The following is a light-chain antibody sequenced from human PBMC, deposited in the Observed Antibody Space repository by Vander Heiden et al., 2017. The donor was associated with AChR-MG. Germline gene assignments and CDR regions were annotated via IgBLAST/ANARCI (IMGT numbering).Light chain of an antibody. CDR3: AAWDDSLNGHVV. CDR1: SSNFGSNT. V-gene: IGLV1-44*01. CDR2: RNN. J-gene: IGLJ2*01. Sequence: QSVLTQPPSASGTPGQRVTISCSGRSSNFGSNTVNWYQQLPGTAPKLLSYRNNQRPSGVPDRFSGSKSGTSASRAISGLQSEDEAEYYGAAWDDSLNGHVVFGGGTKLTVL.